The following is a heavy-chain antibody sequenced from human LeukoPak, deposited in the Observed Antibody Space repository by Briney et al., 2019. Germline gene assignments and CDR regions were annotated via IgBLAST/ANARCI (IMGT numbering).Heavy chain of an antibody. CDR1: VFTVSNNF. V-gene: IGHV3-66*02. D-gene: IGHD1-26*01. J-gene: IGHJ4*02. Sequence: PGRSLRLSCAVLVFTVSNNFMCWVRQAPGEGLEWVSVIYSGGTTYYGVSVKGRFTNSRDPSKNTLYIQMNSLRVEDTAVYYCVRKLGELLDYGGQGTLVTVSS. CDR2: IYSGGTT. CDR3: VRKLGELLDY.